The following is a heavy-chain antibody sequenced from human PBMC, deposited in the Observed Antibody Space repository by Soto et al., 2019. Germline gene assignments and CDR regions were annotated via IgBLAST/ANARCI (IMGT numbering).Heavy chain of an antibody. V-gene: IGHV4-34*01. CDR2: INHSGST. Sequence: PSETLSLTCAVYGGSFSGYYWSWIRQPPGKGLEWIGEINHSGSTNYNPSLKSRVTISVDTSKNQFSLKLSSVTAADTAVYYCAKRATVTTSCWFDPWGQGTLVTVSS. CDR1: GGSFSGYY. D-gene: IGHD4-17*01. J-gene: IGHJ5*02. CDR3: AKRATVTTSCWFDP.